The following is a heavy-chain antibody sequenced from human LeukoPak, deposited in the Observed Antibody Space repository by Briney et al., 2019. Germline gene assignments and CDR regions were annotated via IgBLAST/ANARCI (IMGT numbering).Heavy chain of an antibody. J-gene: IGHJ4*02. Sequence: SVKVSCKASGYTFTSYGISWVRQAPGQGLEWMGGIIPIFGTANYAQKFQGRVTITTDESTSTAYMELSSLRSEDTAVYYCATSPSSGWYPDYWGQGTLVTVSS. D-gene: IGHD6-19*01. CDR1: GYTFTSYG. CDR3: ATSPSSGWYPDY. CDR2: IIPIFGTA. V-gene: IGHV1-69*05.